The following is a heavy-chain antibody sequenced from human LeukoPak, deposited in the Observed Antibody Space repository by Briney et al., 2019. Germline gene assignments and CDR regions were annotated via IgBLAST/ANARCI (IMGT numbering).Heavy chain of an antibody. D-gene: IGHD5-18*01. V-gene: IGHV3-30*18. CDR3: AKVRSGYSYGWFDY. CDR2: ISYDGSNK. Sequence: GALRLSCAASGFTFSSYGMHWVRLAPGKGLEWVAVISYDGSNKYYADSVKGRFTISRDNSKNTLYLQMNSLRAEDTAVYYCAKVRSGYSYGWFDYWGQGTLVTVSS. J-gene: IGHJ4*02. CDR1: GFTFSSYG.